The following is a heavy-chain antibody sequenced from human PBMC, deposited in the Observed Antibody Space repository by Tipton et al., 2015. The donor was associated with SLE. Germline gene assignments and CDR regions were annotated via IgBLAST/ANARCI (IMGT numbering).Heavy chain of an antibody. CDR3: ASGMIRGVNTFYYYMDV. J-gene: IGHJ6*03. V-gene: IGHV4-59*01. D-gene: IGHD3-10*01. Sequence: LRLSCTVSGVSISTYYWTWIRQPPGKGLEWIGFIYYSGSTNYNPSLKSRVTISVDTSKNQFSLKLTSVTAADTAVYYCASGMIRGVNTFYYYMDVWGKGTTVTVSS. CDR1: GVSISTYY. CDR2: IYYSGST.